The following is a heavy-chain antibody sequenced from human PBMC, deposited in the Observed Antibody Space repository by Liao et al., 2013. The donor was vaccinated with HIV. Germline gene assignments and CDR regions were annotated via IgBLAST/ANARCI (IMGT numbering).Heavy chain of an antibody. CDR2: INQSGST. Sequence: QLQLQESGPGLVKPSETLSLTCIVSGGSISSSSYFWGWIRQPPGKGLEWIGEINQSGSTNYNPSLKSRVTISVDTSKNQFSLKLSSVTAADTAMYYCARMGTSTEYYDMWSGYYSHVQQGTHFDHWGQGTLVTVSS. V-gene: IGHV4-39*07. D-gene: IGHD3-3*01. CDR1: GGSISSSSYF. CDR3: ARMGTSTEYYDMWSGYYSHVQQGTHFDH. J-gene: IGHJ4*02.